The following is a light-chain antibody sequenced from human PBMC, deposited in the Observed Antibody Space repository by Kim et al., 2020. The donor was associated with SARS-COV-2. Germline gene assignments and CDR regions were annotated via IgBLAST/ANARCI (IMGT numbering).Light chain of an antibody. V-gene: IGKV3-11*01. CDR1: QSVSSY. CDR3: QQRSNWPRT. CDR2: DAS. J-gene: IGKJ1*01. Sequence: PGEKATRSCRASQSVSSYLAWYQQKPGQAPRLLNYDASNRATGIPARFSGSGSGTDFTLTISSLEPEDFAVYYCQQRSNWPRTFGQGTKVDIK.